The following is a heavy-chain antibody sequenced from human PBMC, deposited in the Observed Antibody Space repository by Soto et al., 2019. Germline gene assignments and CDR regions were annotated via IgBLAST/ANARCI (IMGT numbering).Heavy chain of an antibody. CDR1: GFTFSSYG. V-gene: IGHV3-33*01. Sequence: GGSLRLSCAASGFTFSSYGMHWVRQAPGKGLEWVAVIWYDGSNKYNANSGKGRFTISRDNSKNTLYLQMNRLRAEDTAVYYCARPKNLYYYGSGSYYPSRSYYYMDVWGKGTTVTVSS. J-gene: IGHJ6*03. CDR3: ARPKNLYYYGSGSYYPSRSYYYMDV. D-gene: IGHD3-10*01. CDR2: IWYDGSNK.